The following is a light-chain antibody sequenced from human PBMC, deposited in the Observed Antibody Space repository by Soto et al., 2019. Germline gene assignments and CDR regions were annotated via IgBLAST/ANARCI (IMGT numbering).Light chain of an antibody. V-gene: IGKV1-39*01. J-gene: IGKJ1*01. CDR2: AAS. CDR3: QQSYSSPPT. CDR1: QSISNH. Sequence: DIHMTHSPSSLSASVEDRVIITCRASQSISNHLNWYQQKPGKAPKLLIFAASRLQSGVPSRFSGSRSGPDFTLTISSLQPEDFATYYCQQSYSSPPTFGQGTKVDIK.